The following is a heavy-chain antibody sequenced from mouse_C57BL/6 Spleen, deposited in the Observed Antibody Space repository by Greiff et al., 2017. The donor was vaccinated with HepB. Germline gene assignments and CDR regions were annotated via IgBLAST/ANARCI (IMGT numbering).Heavy chain of an antibody. D-gene: IGHD2-4*01. J-gene: IGHJ1*03. CDR2: IYPGNRDT. CDR1: GYTFTSYW. V-gene: IGHV1-5*01. CDR3: TRGVITDWYFDV. Sequence: EVQLQQSGTVLARPGASVKMSCKTSGYTFTSYWMHWVKQRPGQGLEWIGAIYPGNRDTSYNQKFKGKAKLTAVTSASTAYMELSSLTNEDSAVYYCTRGVITDWYFDVWGTGTTVTVSS.